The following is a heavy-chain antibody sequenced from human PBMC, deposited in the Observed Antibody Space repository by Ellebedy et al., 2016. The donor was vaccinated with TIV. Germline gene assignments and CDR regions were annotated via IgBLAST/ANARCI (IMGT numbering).Heavy chain of an antibody. CDR3: AGGRGWLVDY. Sequence: GESLKISCAASGFTFSSYSMNWVRQAPGKGLEWVSSISSSSSYIYYADSVKGRFTISRDNAKNSLSLQMNTLRTEDTAVYYCAGGRGWLVDYWGQGIMVTVSS. CDR2: ISSSSSYI. D-gene: IGHD6-19*01. CDR1: GFTFSSYS. J-gene: IGHJ4*02. V-gene: IGHV3-21*01.